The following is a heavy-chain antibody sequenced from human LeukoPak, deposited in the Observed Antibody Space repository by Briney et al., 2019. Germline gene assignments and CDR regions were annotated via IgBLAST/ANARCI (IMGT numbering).Heavy chain of an antibody. D-gene: IGHD2-15*01. V-gene: IGHV3-11*01. J-gene: IGHJ4*02. CDR3: ALLGARVFDY. CDR1: GFTFYDFY. CDR2: ISSCGSTM. Sequence: GGPLTLSCAAAGFTFYDFYMSWLRQAPGKGGVGLSYISSCGSTMFHAVCVKGRFTISRDNAKNSLYLQMNSVRAEDAAVFYCALLGARVFDYWGQGTLVTVSS.